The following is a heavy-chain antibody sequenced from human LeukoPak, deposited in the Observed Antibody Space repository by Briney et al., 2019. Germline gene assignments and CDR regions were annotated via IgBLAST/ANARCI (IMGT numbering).Heavy chain of an antibody. CDR2: FDPEDGET. V-gene: IGHV1-24*01. CDR3: ATRVYFCGGDCYSWFDP. J-gene: IGHJ5*02. CDR1: GYTLTELS. Sequence: AASVKVSCKVSGYTLTELSMHWVRQAPGKGLEWMGGFDPEDGETIYAQKFQGRVTMTEGTSTDTAYMELSSLRSEDTAVYYCATRVYFCGGDCYSWFDPWGQGTLVTGSS. D-gene: IGHD2-21*02.